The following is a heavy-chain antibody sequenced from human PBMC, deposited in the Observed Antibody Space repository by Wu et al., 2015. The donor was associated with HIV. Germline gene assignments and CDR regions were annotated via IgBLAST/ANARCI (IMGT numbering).Heavy chain of an antibody. CDR1: GYSFTAYY. CDR2: LNPNTGGA. D-gene: IGHD2-21*01. CDR3: ASGIQAGGANY. J-gene: IGHJ4*02. Sequence: QVQLVQSGAEVKRPGASVGVSCRTSGYSFTAYYIHWVRQAPGQGLEWMGRLNPNTGGADSSQKFQGRVTLTRDTSINTAYMDLRRLRVDDSATYYCASGIQAGGANYWGQGTLVTVSS. V-gene: IGHV1-2*02.